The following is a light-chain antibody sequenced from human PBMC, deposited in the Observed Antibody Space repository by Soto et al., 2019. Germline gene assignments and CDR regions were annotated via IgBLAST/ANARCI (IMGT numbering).Light chain of an antibody. CDR3: GSYTSGRTLYV. V-gene: IGLV2-14*01. Sequence: QSVLTQPASVSGSPGQSITISCTGTSSDVGGYNFVSWYQQHPDKAPKLMIYDVTNRPSGISNRFSGSKSGNTASLTISGLQAEDEADYYCGSYTSGRTLYVFGTGTKVTVL. CDR2: DVT. CDR1: SSDVGGYNF. J-gene: IGLJ1*01.